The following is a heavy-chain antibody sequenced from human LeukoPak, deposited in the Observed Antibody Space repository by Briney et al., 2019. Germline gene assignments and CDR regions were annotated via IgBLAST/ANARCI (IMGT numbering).Heavy chain of an antibody. Sequence: GGSLRLSCAASGFTFSNAWMSWVRQAPGKGLEWVGRIKSKTDGGTTDYAAPVKGRFTISRDDSKNTLYLQMNSLKTEDTAVYYCTTGKNRDSSGYYRFDYWGQGTLVTVSS. J-gene: IGHJ4*02. CDR1: GFTFSNAW. V-gene: IGHV3-15*01. D-gene: IGHD3-22*01. CDR3: TTGKNRDSSGYYRFDY. CDR2: IKSKTDGGTT.